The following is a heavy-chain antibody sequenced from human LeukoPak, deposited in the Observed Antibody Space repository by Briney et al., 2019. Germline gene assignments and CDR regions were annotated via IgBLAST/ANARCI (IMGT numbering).Heavy chain of an antibody. Sequence: SWVRQAPGKGLEWVGRIKSKTDGGTTDYAAPVKGRFTISRDDSKNTLYLQMNSLKTEDTAVYYCTQTGTEVDYWGQGTLVTVSS. CDR3: TQTGTEVDY. J-gene: IGHJ4*02. CDR2: IKSKTDGGTT. D-gene: IGHD1-7*01. V-gene: IGHV3-15*01.